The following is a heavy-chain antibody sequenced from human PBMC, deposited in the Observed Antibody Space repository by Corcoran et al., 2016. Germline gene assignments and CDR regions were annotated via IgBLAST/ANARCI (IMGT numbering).Heavy chain of an antibody. Sequence: QVQLVQSGAEVKKPGSSVKVSCKASGGTFSSYAISWVRQAPGQGLEWMGGIIPIFGTANYAQKFQGRVTITADESTSTAYLELSSLRSEDTAVYYCAMPRSVTIFGVVTVEGMDVWGQGTTVTVSS. D-gene: IGHD3-3*01. CDR3: AMPRSVTIFGVVTVEGMDV. CDR1: GGTFSSYA. V-gene: IGHV1-69*01. J-gene: IGHJ6*02. CDR2: IIPIFGTA.